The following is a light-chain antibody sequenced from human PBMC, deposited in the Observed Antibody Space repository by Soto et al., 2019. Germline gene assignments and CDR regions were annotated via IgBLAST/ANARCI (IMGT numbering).Light chain of an antibody. J-gene: IGKJ1*01. V-gene: IGKV3-15*01. CDR2: GSS. CDR1: QSVSSS. Sequence: EVVMTQSPDTLSVSPGERATLSCRASQSVSSSLAWYQQKPGQAPRLLIYGSSTMSTGVTARFSGIGSGTEFTLTINSLPSEDVAVYYCQHFHNWPPWTFGQGTRVEIK. CDR3: QHFHNWPPWT.